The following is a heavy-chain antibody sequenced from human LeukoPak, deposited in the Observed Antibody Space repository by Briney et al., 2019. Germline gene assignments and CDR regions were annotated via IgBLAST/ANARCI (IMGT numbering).Heavy chain of an antibody. J-gene: IGHJ4*02. Sequence: GGSLRLSCAASGFTLSNYGMSWVRQAPGKGLEWVSTMSVSGDSTYYADSVKGRFTISRDNSKNTLYLQMNSLRAEDTAVYYCARKSLAARGMDQWGQGPLVTVSS. V-gene: IGHV3-23*01. CDR1: GFTLSNYG. D-gene: IGHD6-6*01. CDR2: MSVSGDST. CDR3: ARKSLAARGMDQ.